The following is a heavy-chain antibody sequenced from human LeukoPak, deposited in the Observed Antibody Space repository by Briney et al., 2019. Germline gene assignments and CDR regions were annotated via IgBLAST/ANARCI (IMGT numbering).Heavy chain of an antibody. Sequence: GESLKISCKGSGYTFTDYWIGWVRQMPGKGLEWMGVIYPGDSDTRYSPSFQGQVTISADKSISTAYLQWSSLKASDTAMYYCAKGVQLERLRDDAFDIWGQGTMVTVSS. CDR2: IYPGDSDT. V-gene: IGHV5-51*01. D-gene: IGHD1-1*01. CDR3: AKGVQLERLRDDAFDI. J-gene: IGHJ3*02. CDR1: GYTFTDYW.